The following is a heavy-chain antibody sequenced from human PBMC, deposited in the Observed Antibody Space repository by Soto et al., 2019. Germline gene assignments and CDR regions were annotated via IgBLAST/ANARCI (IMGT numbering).Heavy chain of an antibody. CDR1: GFTFSSFS. J-gene: IGHJ6*03. V-gene: IGHV3-48*01. CDR2: ISSSSGVI. Sequence: EVQLVESGGGLVQPGGSLRLSCVASGFTFSSFSVNWVRQXXGXXXXWVSYISSSSGVIYYADSVKGRFTISRDNAKNSLFLQMNSLRAEDTAVYYCARAGLVYYYYYMDVWGKGTTVTVSS. D-gene: IGHD3-10*01. CDR3: ARAGLVYYYYYMDV.